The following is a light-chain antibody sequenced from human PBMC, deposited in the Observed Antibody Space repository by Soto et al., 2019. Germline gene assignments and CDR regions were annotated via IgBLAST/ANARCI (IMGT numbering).Light chain of an antibody. Sequence: QLVLTQPPSASGTPGQRVTISCSGSNSNIGSNTVNWYQHLPGTAPKLLISSNIQRPSGVPDRFSGSKSGTSASLAISGLQSEDEADYYCAGWDDSLNGLVFGGGTKLTVL. CDR3: AGWDDSLNGLV. CDR1: NSNIGSNT. J-gene: IGLJ2*01. V-gene: IGLV1-44*01. CDR2: SNI.